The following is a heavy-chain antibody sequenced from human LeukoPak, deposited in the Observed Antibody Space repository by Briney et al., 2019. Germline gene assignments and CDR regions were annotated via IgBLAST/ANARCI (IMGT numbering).Heavy chain of an antibody. CDR2: ISGDGTEI. CDR1: GFTFSFYM. D-gene: IGHD1-14*01. J-gene: IGHJ4*02. V-gene: IGHV3-48*03. CDR3: ARETGTTGQGPSDH. Sequence: PGGSLRLSCTASGFTFSFYMMNWVRQAPGKGLEWVSFISGDGTEIYYADSAKGRFTISRDNAKNSLYLHMNRLRAEETAIYYCARETGTTGQGPSDHWGQGTLVTVSS.